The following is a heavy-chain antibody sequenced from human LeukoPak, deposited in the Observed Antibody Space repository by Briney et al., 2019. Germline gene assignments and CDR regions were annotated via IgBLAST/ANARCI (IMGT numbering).Heavy chain of an antibody. CDR2: IIPIFGTA. D-gene: IGHD6-13*01. J-gene: IGHJ4*02. Sequence: ASVKVSCKASGGTFSSYAISWVRQAPGQGLEWMGRIIPIFGTANYAQKFQGRVTITTDESTSTAYMELSSLRSEDTAVYYCARARGSSWYGALYFSYWGQGTLVTVSS. CDR3: ARARGSSWYGALYFSY. CDR1: GGTFSSYA. V-gene: IGHV1-69*05.